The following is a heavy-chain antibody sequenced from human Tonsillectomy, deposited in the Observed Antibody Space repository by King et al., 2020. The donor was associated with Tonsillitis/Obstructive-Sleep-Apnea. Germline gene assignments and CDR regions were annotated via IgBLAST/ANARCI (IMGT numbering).Heavy chain of an antibody. CDR1: GFTFSNAW. CDR3: TTGDVLRFLGGGY. V-gene: IGHV3-15*01. Sequence: QLVQSGGGLVKPGGSLRLSCAASGFTFSNAWMSWVRQAPGEGLEWVCRIKSKTDGGTTDYAAPVKGRFTISRDDSKNTLYLQMNSLKTEDTAVYYCTTGDVLRFLGGGYWGQGTLVTVSS. CDR2: IKSKTDGGTT. D-gene: IGHD3-3*01. J-gene: IGHJ4*02.